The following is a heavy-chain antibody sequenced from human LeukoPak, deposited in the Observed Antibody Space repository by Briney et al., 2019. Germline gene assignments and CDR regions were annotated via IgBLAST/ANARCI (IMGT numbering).Heavy chain of an antibody. J-gene: IGHJ4*02. D-gene: IGHD7-27*01. CDR3: AKENWGLADY. V-gene: IGHV3-23*01. CDR2: INSDESSR. CDR1: GFTFDDYA. Sequence: PGGSLRLSCAASGFTFDDYAMHWVRQAPGKGLVWVSRINSDESSRNYADSVKGRFTVSRDNSKNTLYLQMNSLRAEDTAVYYCAKENWGLADYWGQGTLVTVSS.